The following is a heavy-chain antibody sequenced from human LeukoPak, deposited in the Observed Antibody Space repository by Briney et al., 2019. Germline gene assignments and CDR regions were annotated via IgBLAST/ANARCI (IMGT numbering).Heavy chain of an antibody. D-gene: IGHD2-15*01. CDR1: GGSISSSNW. CDR3: ARDGGSRYFDY. Sequence: SETLSLTCAVSGGSISSSNWWSWVRQPPGKGLEWIGEIYHSGSTNYNPSLKSRVTISVDKSKNQFSLNVSCVPAADTTVYYCARDGGSRYFDYWGQGTLVTVSS. V-gene: IGHV4-4*02. CDR2: IYHSGST. J-gene: IGHJ4*02.